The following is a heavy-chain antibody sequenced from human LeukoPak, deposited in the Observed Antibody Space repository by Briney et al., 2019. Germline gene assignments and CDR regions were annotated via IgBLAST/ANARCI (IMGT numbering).Heavy chain of an antibody. CDR3: ARDPGIAAAGFSFFDY. CDR1: GYTFTSYD. J-gene: IGHJ4*02. Sequence: AASVKVSCKASGYTFTSYDINWVRQATGQGLEWMGWINPNSGSTNYAQKFQGRVTMTRDTSISTAYMELSRLRSDDTAVYYCARDPGIAAAGFSFFDYWGQGTLVTVSS. CDR2: INPNSGST. V-gene: IGHV1-2*02. D-gene: IGHD6-13*01.